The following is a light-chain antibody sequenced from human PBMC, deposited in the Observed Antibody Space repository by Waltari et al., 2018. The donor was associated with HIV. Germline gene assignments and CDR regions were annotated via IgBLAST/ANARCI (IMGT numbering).Light chain of an antibody. J-gene: IGLJ2*01. Sequence: QSVLTQPPSVSGAPGQRVTISCTGSSSNIGAGSDVHWYQKLPGTAPKLLIHGNTNRPSGVPDRFSGSKSGTSASLAITGLQAEDEAEYYCQSYDSRLSGPVVFGGGTKLTVL. CDR2: GNT. CDR3: QSYDSRLSGPVV. V-gene: IGLV1-40*01. CDR1: SSNIGAGSD.